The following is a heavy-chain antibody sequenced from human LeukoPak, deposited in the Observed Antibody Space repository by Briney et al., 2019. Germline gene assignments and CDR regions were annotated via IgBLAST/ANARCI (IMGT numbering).Heavy chain of an antibody. D-gene: IGHD6-19*01. CDR2: ISYDGSHK. V-gene: IGHV3-30*18. CDR3: AKGGGSGWYEDY. J-gene: IGHJ4*02. Sequence: GGSLRLSCAGSGFTFSSYGLHWVRQAPGKGLEWVAIISYDGSHKYYGDSVKGRFTTSRDNSENTLYLQMNSLRDEDTAVYYCAKGGGSGWYEDYWGQGTLVTVSS. CDR1: GFTFSSYG.